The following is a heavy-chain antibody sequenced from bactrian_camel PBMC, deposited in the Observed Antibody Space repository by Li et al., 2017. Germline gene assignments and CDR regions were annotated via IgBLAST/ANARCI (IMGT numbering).Heavy chain of an antibody. J-gene: IGHJ4*01. CDR3: AGKKYCYMKTYDY. D-gene: IGHD2*01. CDR2: MSAGGGRP. Sequence: QLVESGGGSVQVGGSLRLSCVASGVTYSSGCVGWFRQAPGKQREGVAGMSAGGGRPQYADSVQGRFTISEDNAKNTVYLQMNSLKPEDSAMYYCAGKKYCYMKTYDYWGQGTQVTVS. CDR1: GVTYSSGC. V-gene: IGHV3S25*01.